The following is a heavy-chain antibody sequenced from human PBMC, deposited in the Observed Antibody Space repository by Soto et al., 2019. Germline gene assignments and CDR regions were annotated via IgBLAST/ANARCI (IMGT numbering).Heavy chain of an antibody. CDR3: ARGTPSPLIVRSSRGPWFDP. CDR2: IYYSGST. J-gene: IGHJ5*02. V-gene: IGHV4-30-4*02. Sequence: SETLSLTCTVSGGSISSGDYYWSWIRQPPGKGLEWIGYIYYSGSTYYNPSLKSRVTISVDTSKMQVSLKLSSVTAADTAVYFCARGTPSPLIVRSSRGPWFDPWGQGTLVTVSS. D-gene: IGHD2-15*01. CDR1: GGSISSGDYY.